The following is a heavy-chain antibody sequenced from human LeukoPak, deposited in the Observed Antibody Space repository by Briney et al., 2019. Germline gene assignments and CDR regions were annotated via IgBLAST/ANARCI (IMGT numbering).Heavy chain of an antibody. Sequence: ASVKVSCKASGYSFTNYYMHWVRQAPGQGLEWMGMINPSGGSTTYAQKFQGKVTMTRDMSTSTVYMELSSLTSEDTAVYYCARTRGYYFDYWGQGTLVTVSS. J-gene: IGHJ4*02. CDR2: INPSGGST. CDR3: ARTRGYYFDY. V-gene: IGHV1-46*01. CDR1: GYSFTNYY.